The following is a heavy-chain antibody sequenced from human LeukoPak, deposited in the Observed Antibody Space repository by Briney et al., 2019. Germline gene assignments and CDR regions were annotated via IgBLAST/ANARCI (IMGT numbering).Heavy chain of an antibody. CDR1: GGTFSSYA. V-gene: IGHV1-69*06. Sequence: SSVKVSCKASGGTFSSYAISWVRQAPGQGLEWMGGIIPIFGTANYAQKFQGRVTMTEDTSTDTAYMELSSLRSEDTAVYYCATLHGDYDYSFDPWGQGVLVTVSS. CDR3: ATLHGDYDYSFDP. D-gene: IGHD4-17*01. J-gene: IGHJ5*02. CDR2: IIPIFGTA.